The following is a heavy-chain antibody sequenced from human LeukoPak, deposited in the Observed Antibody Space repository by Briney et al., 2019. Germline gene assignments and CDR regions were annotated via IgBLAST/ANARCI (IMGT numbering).Heavy chain of an antibody. Sequence: PSETLSLTCTVSGGSISSSTYYWAWIRQPPGKGLEWIGEINHSGSTNYNPSLKSRVTISVDTSKNQFSLKLSSVTAADTAVYYCARGQRWLRSLNMDVWGKGTTVTVSS. V-gene: IGHV4-39*07. CDR2: INHSGST. CDR3: ARGQRWLRSLNMDV. D-gene: IGHD5-12*01. CDR1: GGSISSSTYY. J-gene: IGHJ6*03.